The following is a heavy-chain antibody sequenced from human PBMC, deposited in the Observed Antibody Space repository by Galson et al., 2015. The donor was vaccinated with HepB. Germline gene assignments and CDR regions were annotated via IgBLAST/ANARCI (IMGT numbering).Heavy chain of an antibody. D-gene: IGHD4-11*01. CDR2: FHSDGDS. J-gene: IGHJ4*02. V-gene: IGHV3-53*01. Sequence: PGKGLEWVSVFHSDGDSDYADSVKGRFTISRDTSKNTLYLQMNSLRAEDTAVYFCARDHFDYSNAIYYFDSWGQGTLVTVSS. CDR3: ARDHFDYSNAIYYFDS.